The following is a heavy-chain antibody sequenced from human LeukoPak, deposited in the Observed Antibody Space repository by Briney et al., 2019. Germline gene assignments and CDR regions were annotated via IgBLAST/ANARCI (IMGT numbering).Heavy chain of an antibody. CDR3: AKTPDSGYGGGNFDY. V-gene: IGHV3-9*01. CDR2: ISWNSGSI. J-gene: IGHJ4*02. Sequence: GGSLRLSCAASGFTFDDYAMHWVRQSPGKGLEWVSGISWNSGSIGYADSVKGRFTISRDNAKNSLYLQMNSLRAEDTALYYYAKTPDSGYGGGNFDYWGQGTLVTVSS. D-gene: IGHD5-12*01. CDR1: GFTFDDYA.